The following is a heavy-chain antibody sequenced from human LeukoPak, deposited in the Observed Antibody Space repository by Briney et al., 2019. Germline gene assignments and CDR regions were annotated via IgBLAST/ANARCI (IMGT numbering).Heavy chain of an antibody. Sequence: SETLSLTCTVSGGSISSYYWSWIRQPPGKGLEYIGYIYYSGTTNSNPSLNSRVTISVDTSKNQFSLKLSSVTAADTAVYYCARRGSGASLEYYFDLWGRGTLVTVSS. CDR2: IYYSGTT. J-gene: IGHJ2*01. V-gene: IGHV4-59*08. CDR1: GGSISSYY. D-gene: IGHD1-14*01. CDR3: ARRGSGASLEYYFDL.